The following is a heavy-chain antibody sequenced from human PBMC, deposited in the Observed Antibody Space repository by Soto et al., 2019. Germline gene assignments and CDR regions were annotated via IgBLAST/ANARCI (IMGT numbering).Heavy chain of an antibody. CDR3: ARGTVTTDYYYYGMDV. V-gene: IGHV1-46*01. CDR1: GYTFTSYY. Sequence: QVQLVQSGAEVKKPGASVKVSCKASGYTFTSYYMHWVRQAPGQGLEWMGIINPSGGSTSYAQKFQGRVTMTRDTSTSTVYMELSSLRSEDTAVYYCARGTVTTDYYYYGMDVWGQGTTVTVSS. CDR2: INPSGGST. D-gene: IGHD4-17*01. J-gene: IGHJ6*02.